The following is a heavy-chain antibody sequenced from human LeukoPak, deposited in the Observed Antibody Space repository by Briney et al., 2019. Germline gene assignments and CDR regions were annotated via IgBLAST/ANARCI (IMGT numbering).Heavy chain of an antibody. CDR3: ARAPIVGATPFDY. J-gene: IGHJ4*02. CDR1: GYTFTGYY. Sequence: ASVKVSCKASGYTFTGYYMHWVRQAPGQGLEWMGWINPNSGGTNYAQKFQGRVTMTRDTSIITAYMELSRLTSDDTAVYYCARAPIVGATPFDYWGQGTLVTVSS. CDR2: INPNSGGT. V-gene: IGHV1-2*02. D-gene: IGHD1-26*01.